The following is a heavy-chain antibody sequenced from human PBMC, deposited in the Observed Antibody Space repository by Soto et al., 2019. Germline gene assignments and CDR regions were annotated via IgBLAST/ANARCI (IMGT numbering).Heavy chain of an antibody. CDR3: IVRYPYYFDY. D-gene: IGHD2-21*01. CDR1: GFTFSNAW. CDR2: IKSKTDGGTT. J-gene: IGHJ4*02. V-gene: IGHV3-15*07. Sequence: EVQLVESGGGLVKPGGSLRLSCAASGFTFSNAWMNWVRQAPGKGLEWVGRIKSKTDGGTTEYAAPVEGRFTISRDDSKETLYLQMNTLKTEDTAVYYCIVRYPYYFDYWGQGTLVTVSS.